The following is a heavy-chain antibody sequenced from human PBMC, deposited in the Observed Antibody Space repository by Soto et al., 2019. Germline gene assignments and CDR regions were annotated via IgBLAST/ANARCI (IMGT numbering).Heavy chain of an antibody. D-gene: IGHD3-10*01. Sequence: HLGGSLRLSCAASGFTFSGYAMTWVRQAPGKGLEWVSGISGSGANIYYADSVKGRFTISRDNSKNTLYLQMNSLRAEDTAVYSCARRTSYGSGSYMYYYYGLDVWGQGTTVTVSS. CDR2: ISGSGANI. CDR1: GFTFSGYA. CDR3: ARRTSYGSGSYMYYYYGLDV. J-gene: IGHJ6*02. V-gene: IGHV3-23*01.